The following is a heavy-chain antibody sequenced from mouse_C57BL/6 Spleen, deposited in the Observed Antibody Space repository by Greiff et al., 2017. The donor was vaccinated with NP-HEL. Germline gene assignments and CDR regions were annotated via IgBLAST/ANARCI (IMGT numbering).Heavy chain of an antibody. CDR1: GFTFSSYA. Sequence: EVQLVESGEGLVKPGGSLKLSCAASGFTFSSYAMSWVRQTPEKRLEWVAYISSGGDYIYYADTVKGRFTISRDNARNTLYLQMSSLKSEDTAMYYCTREGDDYDGAWFAYWGQGTLVTVSA. CDR2: ISSGGDYI. J-gene: IGHJ3*01. V-gene: IGHV5-9-1*02. CDR3: TREGDDYDGAWFAY. D-gene: IGHD2-4*01.